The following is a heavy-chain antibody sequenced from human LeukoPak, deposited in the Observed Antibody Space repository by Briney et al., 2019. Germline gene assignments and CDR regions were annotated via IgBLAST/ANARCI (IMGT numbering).Heavy chain of an antibody. CDR2: VYYTGYS. CDR1: GGSIRSSYYY. D-gene: IGHD1-20*01. V-gene: IGHV4-39*01. Sequence: MPSETLSLTCTVSGGSIRSSYYYWGWIRQVPGKGLEWIGSVYYTGYSYDNPSLKSRVTVSVDTSKNQFSLKLNSVTAADTAIYYCARQGAITARRTHYYAMDVWGPGTTVTVSS. CDR3: ARQGAITARRTHYYAMDV. J-gene: IGHJ6*02.